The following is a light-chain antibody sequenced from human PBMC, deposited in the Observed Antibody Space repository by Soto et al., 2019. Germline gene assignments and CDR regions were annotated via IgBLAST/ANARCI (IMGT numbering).Light chain of an antibody. V-gene: IGKV3-15*01. Sequence: EIVITQSPATLSVSPGERVTLSCRASQSVSGHLAWYQQKPGQAPRLIISGASTRATGIPARFSGRGSGTEFTLTISSLQSQDFAVYYCQQYNNWPPITFGQGTRLEIK. J-gene: IGKJ5*01. CDR1: QSVSGH. CDR2: GAS. CDR3: QQYNNWPPIT.